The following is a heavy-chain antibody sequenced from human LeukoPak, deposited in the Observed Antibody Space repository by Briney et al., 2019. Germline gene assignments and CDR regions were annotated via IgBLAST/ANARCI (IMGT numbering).Heavy chain of an antibody. D-gene: IGHD1-26*01. CDR2: ISASSGHT. CDR3: ARDGRVGFFVH. J-gene: IGHJ5*02. CDR1: GYTFTTYG. Sequence: ASVKVSCKASGYTFTTYGISWVRQAPGQGLEYMAWISASSGHTNYAQNLQGRVTLTTDTSTSTAYMELRSLKSDDTAVYYCARDGRVGFFVHWGQGTLVTVSS. V-gene: IGHV1-18*01.